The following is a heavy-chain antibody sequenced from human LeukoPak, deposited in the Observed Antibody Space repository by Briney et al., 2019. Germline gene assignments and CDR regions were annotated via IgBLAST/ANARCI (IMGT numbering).Heavy chain of an antibody. J-gene: IGHJ6*04. Sequence: GGSLRLSCATSGFTFSSYEMNWVRQAPGKGLEWVSYISSSGSTIYYADSVKGRFTISRDNAKNSLYLQMNSLRAEDTAVYYCAELGIAMIGGVWGKGTTVTISS. V-gene: IGHV3-48*03. CDR2: ISSSGSTI. CDR3: AELGIAMIGGV. D-gene: IGHD3-10*02. CDR1: GFTFSSYE.